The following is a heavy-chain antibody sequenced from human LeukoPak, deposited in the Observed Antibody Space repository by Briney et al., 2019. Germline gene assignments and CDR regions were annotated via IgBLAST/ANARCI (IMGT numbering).Heavy chain of an antibody. CDR3: ARDRYYYDSSGYYYSVGPAFDT. V-gene: IGHV3-66*01. D-gene: IGHD3-22*01. J-gene: IGHJ3*02. CDR1: GFTVSSNY. Sequence: GGSLRLSCAASGFTVSSNYMSWVRQAPGKGLEWVSVIYSGGSTYYADSVKGRFTISRDNSKNTLYLQMNSLRAEDTAVYYCARDRYYYDSSGYYYSVGPAFDTWGQGTMVTVSS. CDR2: IYSGGST.